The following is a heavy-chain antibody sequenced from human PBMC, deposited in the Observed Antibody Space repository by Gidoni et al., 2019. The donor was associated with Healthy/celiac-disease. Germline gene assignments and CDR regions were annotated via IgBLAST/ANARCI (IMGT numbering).Heavy chain of an antibody. CDR1: GGSISSSSYY. V-gene: IGHV4-39*01. CDR3: ARMRQQLVPAQYNWFDP. J-gene: IGHJ5*02. Sequence: QLQLQESGPGLVKPSETLSLTCTVSGGSISSSSYYWGWIRQPPGKGLEWIGSIYYSGSTYYNPSLKSRVTISVDTSKNQFSLKLSSVTAADTAVYYCARMRQQLVPAQYNWFDPWGQGTLVTVSS. D-gene: IGHD6-13*01. CDR2: IYYSGST.